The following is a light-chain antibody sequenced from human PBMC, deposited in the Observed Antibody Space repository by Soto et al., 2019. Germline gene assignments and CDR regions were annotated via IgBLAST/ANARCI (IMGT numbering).Light chain of an antibody. CDR3: QQRSNWPPIT. J-gene: IGKJ5*01. V-gene: IGKV3D-15*01. CDR1: QSVSNN. Sequence: EIVMTQSPATLSVSPGERATLSCRASQSVSNNLAWYQQKPGQAPRLLIYLASTRATGIPARFSGSGSGTEFTLTISSLEPEDFAVYYCQQRSNWPPITFGQGTRLEIK. CDR2: LAS.